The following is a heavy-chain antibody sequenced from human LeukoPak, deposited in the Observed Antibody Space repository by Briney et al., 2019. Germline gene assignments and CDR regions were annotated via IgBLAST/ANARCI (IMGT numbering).Heavy chain of an antibody. CDR3: ARVTTVTTGLADY. CDR1: GGSISSYY. D-gene: IGHD4-17*01. V-gene: IGHV4-59*12. CDR2: IYYSGST. J-gene: IGHJ4*02. Sequence: PSETLSLTCTVSGGSISSYYWSWIRQPPGKGLEWIGYIYYSGSTYYNPSLKSRVTISVDTSKNQFSLKLSSVTAADTAVYYCARVTTVTTGLADYWGQGTLVTVSS.